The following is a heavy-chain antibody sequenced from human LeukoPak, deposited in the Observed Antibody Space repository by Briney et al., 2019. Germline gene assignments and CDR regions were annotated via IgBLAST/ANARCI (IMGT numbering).Heavy chain of an antibody. CDR2: ISWNSGGV. D-gene: IGHD4-17*01. V-gene: IGHV3-9*01. CDR3: ASEYDYGDRRGVGDAFDI. CDR1: GFTFEDYA. Sequence: PGRSLRLSCAASGFTFEDYAMHWVRQAPGKGLEWVSGISWNSGGVGYADSVKGRFTISRDNTKKSLYLQMNSLKAEDTALYYCASEYDYGDRRGVGDAFDIWGQGTMVTVSS. J-gene: IGHJ3*02.